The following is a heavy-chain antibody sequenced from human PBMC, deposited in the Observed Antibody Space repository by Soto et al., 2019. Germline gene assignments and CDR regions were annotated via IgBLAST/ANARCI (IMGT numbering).Heavy chain of an antibody. V-gene: IGHV3-7*04. CDR3: AGSSGWLDYY. D-gene: IGHD3-22*01. CDR1: GFTFSSFW. Sequence: EVQLVESGGGLVQPGGSLRLSCGASGFTFSSFWMSWVRQAPGKGLEWVANIKQDGSETRYVEYVKGRFTISRDNAKNSLYLQSDSLRAEDTAVYYCAGSSGWLDYYWGQGILVTVSP. CDR2: IKQDGSET. J-gene: IGHJ4*02.